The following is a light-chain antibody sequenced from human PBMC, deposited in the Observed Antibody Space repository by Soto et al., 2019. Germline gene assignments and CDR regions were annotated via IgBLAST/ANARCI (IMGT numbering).Light chain of an antibody. V-gene: IGKV3-20*01. CDR1: ESVTSSH. Sequence: EILLTQSPDTLSLSPGERATLSCRASESVTSSHLAWYQQKRGQAPRLLIYGASSRATDIPDRFSGSGSGTDFTLTISRLEPEDFAVYYCQHYGSSSNTFGQGTRLEIK. CDR2: GAS. CDR3: QHYGSSSNT. J-gene: IGKJ5*01.